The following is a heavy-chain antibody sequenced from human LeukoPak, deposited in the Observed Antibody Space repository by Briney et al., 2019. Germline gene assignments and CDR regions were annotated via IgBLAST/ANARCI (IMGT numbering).Heavy chain of an antibody. J-gene: IGHJ4*02. V-gene: IGHV3-7*01. D-gene: IGHD4-17*01. CDR2: IKQDGGQI. CDR1: EFTFSSYW. CDR3: ARHYGDYETIDY. Sequence: GGSLRLSCAASEFTFSSYWMSWVRQAPGKGLEWVANIKQDGGQIYYLESVKGRFTISRDNSKNTLYLQMNSLRAEDTAVYYCARHYGDYETIDYWGQGTLVTVSS.